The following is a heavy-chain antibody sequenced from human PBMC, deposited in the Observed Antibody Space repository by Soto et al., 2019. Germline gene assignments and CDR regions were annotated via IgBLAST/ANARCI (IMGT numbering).Heavy chain of an antibody. J-gene: IGHJ5*02. CDR3: AQATGGYQYNWLHT. Sequence: QVQLVQSGAEVKKPGSSVKVSCKASGGTFSSYAISWVRQAPGQGLEWMGGIIPIFGTANYAQKFQGRVTMTAHESTSTAYMELRSLRSEDTAVYYCAQATGGYQYNWLHTWDRGTLVTVSS. CDR2: IIPIFGTA. D-gene: IGHD3-22*01. CDR1: GGTFSSYA. V-gene: IGHV1-69*12.